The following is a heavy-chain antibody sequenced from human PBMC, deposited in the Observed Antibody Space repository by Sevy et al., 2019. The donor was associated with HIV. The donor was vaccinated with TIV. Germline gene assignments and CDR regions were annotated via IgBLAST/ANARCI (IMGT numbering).Heavy chain of an antibody. Sequence: ASVKVSCKASGYTFSSYGISWVRQAPGQGLEWMGWIGAYNGNIKYSQKFQARVTMTTDTSPSTVYMELRSLRSVDTAVYYCARCLGGLRPWEYNWFDPWGQGTLVTVSS. CDR1: GYTFSSYG. J-gene: IGHJ5*02. D-gene: IGHD1-26*01. CDR2: IGAYNGNI. CDR3: ARCLGGLRPWEYNWFDP. V-gene: IGHV1-18*01.